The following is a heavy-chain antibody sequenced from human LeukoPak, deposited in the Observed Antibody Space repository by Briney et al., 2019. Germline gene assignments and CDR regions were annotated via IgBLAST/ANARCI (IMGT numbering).Heavy chain of an antibody. J-gene: IGHJ3*02. Sequence: GGSLRLSCAASGFTVSATHMSWVRQTPGKGLEWVSTLYSGGSIYYADSVKGRFTISRGNSKNTLYLQMNCLRVEDTAVYYCARGSRVTTRLDAFDIWGQGTMVTVSS. CDR3: ARGSRVTTRLDAFDI. D-gene: IGHD4-17*01. CDR2: LYSGGSI. CDR1: GFTVSATH. V-gene: IGHV3-53*01.